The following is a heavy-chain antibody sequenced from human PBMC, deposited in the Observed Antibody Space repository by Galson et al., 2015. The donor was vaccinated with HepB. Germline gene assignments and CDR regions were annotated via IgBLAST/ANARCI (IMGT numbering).Heavy chain of an antibody. CDR3: AREGGANYDFWSGYSGTSFPDAFDI. V-gene: IGHV3-7*01. Sequence: SLRLSCAASGFTFSSYWMSWVRQAPGKGLEWVANIKQDGSEKYYVDSVKGRFTISRDNAKNSLYLQMNSLRAEDTAVYYCAREGGANYDFWSGYSGTSFPDAFDIWGQGTMVTVSS. CDR1: GFTFSSYW. CDR2: IKQDGSEK. D-gene: IGHD3-3*01. J-gene: IGHJ3*02.